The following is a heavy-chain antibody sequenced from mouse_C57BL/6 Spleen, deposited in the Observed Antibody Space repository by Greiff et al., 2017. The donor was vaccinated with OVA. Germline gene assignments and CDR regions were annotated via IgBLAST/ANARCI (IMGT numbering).Heavy chain of an antibody. CDR2: IDPSDSYT. D-gene: IGHD3-2*01. V-gene: IGHV1-50*01. CDR1: GYTFTSYW. CDR3: ARRTARYYFDD. Sequence: QVQLQQPGAELVQPGASVKLSCKASGYTFTSYWMQWVKQRPGQGLEWIGEIDPSDSYTNYNQKFKGKATLTVDTSSSPAYMQLSSLTSEDSAVYYCARRTARYYFDDWGQGTTLTVSS. J-gene: IGHJ2*01.